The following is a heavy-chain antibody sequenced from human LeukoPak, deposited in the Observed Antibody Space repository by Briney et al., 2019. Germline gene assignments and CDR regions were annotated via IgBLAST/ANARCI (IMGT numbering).Heavy chain of an antibody. CDR1: GGSISGSSYY. D-gene: IGHD4-17*01. V-gene: IGHV4-39*07. J-gene: IGHJ5*02. CDR2: IYYSGST. CDR3: ARVRDGDYGYIGFDP. Sequence: SETLSLTCTVSGGSISGSSYYWGWIRQPPGKGLEWIGSIYYSGSTYYNPSLKSRVTISVDTSKNQFSLKLSSVTAADTAVYHCARVRDGDYGYIGFDPWGQGTLVTVSS.